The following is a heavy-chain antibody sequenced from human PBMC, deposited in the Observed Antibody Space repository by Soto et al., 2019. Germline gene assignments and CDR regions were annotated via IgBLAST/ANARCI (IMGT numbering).Heavy chain of an antibody. J-gene: IGHJ6*02. D-gene: IGHD3-10*01. CDR1: GASISTYY. Sequence: QMQLQESGPGVVKPSETLSLTCTVSGASISTYYWTWIRQAPGKGLEWIGYLYYSGNTNYNPSLKSPVTMSVDTAKNHFSLTLTSATAADTAVYFWARGGSEGGLDVWGQGTTVSVSS. V-gene: IGHV4-59*01. CDR2: LYYSGNT. CDR3: ARGGSEGGLDV.